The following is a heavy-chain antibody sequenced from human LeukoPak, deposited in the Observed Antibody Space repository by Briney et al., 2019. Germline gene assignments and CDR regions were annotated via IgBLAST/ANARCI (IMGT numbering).Heavy chain of an antibody. CDR1: GFTFSSYG. J-gene: IGHJ4*02. Sequence: GGSLRLSCAASGFTFSSYGMSWVRQAPGKGLEWVSAISGSGGSTYYADSVKGRFTISRDNSKNTLYLQMNSLRAEDTAVYYCAKRASIAVAGPSDYWGQGTLVTVSS. D-gene: IGHD6-19*01. V-gene: IGHV3-23*01. CDR2: ISGSGGST. CDR3: AKRASIAVAGPSDY.